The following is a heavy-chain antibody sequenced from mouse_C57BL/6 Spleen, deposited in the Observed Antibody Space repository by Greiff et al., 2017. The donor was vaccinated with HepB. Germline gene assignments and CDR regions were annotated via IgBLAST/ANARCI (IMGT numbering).Heavy chain of an antibody. CDR3: ARSHYYGSIHWYFDV. CDR1: GYTFTDYN. CDR2: INPNNGGT. D-gene: IGHD1-1*01. Sequence: VQLKESGPELVKPGASVKMSCKASGYTFTDYNMHWVKQSHGKSLEWIGYINPNNGGTSYNQKFKGKATLTVNKSSSTAYMELRSLTSEDSAVYYCARSHYYGSIHWYFDVWGTGTTVTVSS. J-gene: IGHJ1*03. V-gene: IGHV1-22*01.